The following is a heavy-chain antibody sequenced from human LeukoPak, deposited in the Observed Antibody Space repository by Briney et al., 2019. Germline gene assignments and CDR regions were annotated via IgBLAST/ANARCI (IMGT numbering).Heavy chain of an antibody. Sequence: KPSETLSLTCTVSGGSISSSSYYWGWIRQPPGMGLEWIGSIYYSGSTYYNPSLKSRVTISVDTSKNQFSLKLSSVTAADTAVYYCARQFADILTGYPIDYWGQGTLVTVSS. CDR1: GGSISSSSYY. V-gene: IGHV4-39*01. J-gene: IGHJ4*02. D-gene: IGHD3-9*01. CDR3: ARQFADILTGYPIDY. CDR2: IYYSGST.